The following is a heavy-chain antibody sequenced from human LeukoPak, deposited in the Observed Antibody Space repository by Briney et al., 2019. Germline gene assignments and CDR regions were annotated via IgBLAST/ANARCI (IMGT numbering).Heavy chain of an antibody. CDR2: ITRDGTST. CDR1: GFTFDEYA. D-gene: IGHD5-18*01. CDR3: TKDTYTYGLFDH. Sequence: GGSLRLSCAASGFTFDEYAMHSVRQAPGKGLEWVSLITRDGTSTYYADSVKGRFTISRDNSRNSLYLQMNSQRTEDTALYYCTKDTYTYGLFDHGGQGTLVTVSS. J-gene: IGHJ4*02. V-gene: IGHV3-43*02.